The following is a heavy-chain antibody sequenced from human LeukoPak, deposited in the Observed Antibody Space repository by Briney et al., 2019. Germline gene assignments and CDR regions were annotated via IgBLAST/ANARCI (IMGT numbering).Heavy chain of an antibody. CDR3: ASGLYGGVFDN. CDR2: ISTSSDST. Sequence: PGGSLRLTCAGSGFTFSSYAMNWVRQAPGKGLEWVSDISTSSDSTYHIESVRGRFTISRDNSKNTLYLQMNSLRVDDTAVYYCASGLYGGVFDNWGRGTLVTVSS. CDR1: GFTFSSYA. V-gene: IGHV3-23*01. J-gene: IGHJ4*02. D-gene: IGHD4/OR15-4a*01.